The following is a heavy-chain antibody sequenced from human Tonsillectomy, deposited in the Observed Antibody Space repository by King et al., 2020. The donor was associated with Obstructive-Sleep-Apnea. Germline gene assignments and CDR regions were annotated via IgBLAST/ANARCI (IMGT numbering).Heavy chain of an antibody. CDR2: ISSRTNTI. CDR3: ARTGSNYYYAMDV. J-gene: IGHJ6*02. Sequence: VQLVESGGGLVQPGGSLRLSCAASGFTFINYSMNWVRQAPGKGLEWVSYISSRTNTIHYADSVKGRFTISRDNAKKSLYLQMSSLRAEDTAVYYCARTGSNYYYAMDVWGQGTTVAVSS. CDR1: GFTFINYS. D-gene: IGHD1-1*01. V-gene: IGHV3-48*04.